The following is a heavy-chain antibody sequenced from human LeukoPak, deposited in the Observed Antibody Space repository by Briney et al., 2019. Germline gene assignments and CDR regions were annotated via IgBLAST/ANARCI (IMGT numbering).Heavy chain of an antibody. J-gene: IGHJ4*02. CDR1: GPSINTYY. V-gene: IGHV4-59*01. CDR3: ARVLRPMASQYYFDY. D-gene: IGHD3-10*01. CDR2: IYYSGTT. Sequence: PSETLSLTCTVSGPSINTYYRSWIRQPPGKGLEWIGYIYYSGTTSYNPSLKTRVTISIDTSKNQFSLKLSSVTAADTAVYYCARVLRPMASQYYFDYWGQGTLVTVSS.